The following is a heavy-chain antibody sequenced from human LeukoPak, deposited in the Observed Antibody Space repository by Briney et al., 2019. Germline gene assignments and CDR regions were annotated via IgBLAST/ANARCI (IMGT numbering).Heavy chain of an antibody. V-gene: IGHV3-48*04. J-gene: IGHJ3*02. CDR1: GFTFSSYS. CDR3: ARDQGAYYYDSSGHDI. D-gene: IGHD3-22*01. CDR2: ISSSSSTI. Sequence: PGGSLRLSCAASGFTFSSYSMNWVRQAPGKGLEWVSYISSSSSTIYYADSVKGRFTISRDNAKNSLYLQMNSLRAEDTAVYYCARDQGAYYYDSSGHDIWGQGTMVTVSS.